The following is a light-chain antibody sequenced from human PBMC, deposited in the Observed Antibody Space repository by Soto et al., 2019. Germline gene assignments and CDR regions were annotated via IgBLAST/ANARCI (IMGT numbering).Light chain of an antibody. Sequence: QSALTQPRSVSGSPGQSVTISCTGTSNDVGVYNYVSWYQHHPGKAPKLLIYDVNKRPSGVPDRFSGSKSGNTASLTISGLQADDEADYYCCSFAGRYIWVFGGGTQLTVL. CDR3: CSFAGRYIWV. CDR2: DVN. J-gene: IGLJ3*02. CDR1: SNDVGVYNY. V-gene: IGLV2-11*01.